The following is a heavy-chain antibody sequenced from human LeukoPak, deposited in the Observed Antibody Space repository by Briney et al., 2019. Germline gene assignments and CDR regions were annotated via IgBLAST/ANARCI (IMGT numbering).Heavy chain of an antibody. J-gene: IGHJ5*02. V-gene: IGHV4-30-4*01. CDR3: ARDLSVQAERQAWFDP. D-gene: IGHD1-1*01. Sequence: PSQTLSLTCTVSGGSISSGDYYWSWIRQPPGKGLEWIGYIYYSGSTYYTPSLKSRVTISLDRPKNQFSLKLTSVTAADTAVYYCARDLSVQAERQAWFDPWGQGTLVIVSP. CDR2: IYYSGST. CDR1: GGSISSGDYY.